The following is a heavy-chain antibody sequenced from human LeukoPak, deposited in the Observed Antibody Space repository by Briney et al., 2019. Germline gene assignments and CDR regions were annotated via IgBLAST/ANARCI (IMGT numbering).Heavy chain of an antibody. J-gene: IGHJ4*02. Sequence: GGSLRLSCAASGFTFSTYTMNWVRQAPGKGLEWVSSFTSSSIYIYYADSVKGRFTISRDNAKNSLSLQMNSLRAEDTAVYYCARALSCGDCFDCWGQGTLVTVSS. D-gene: IGHD1-26*01. CDR1: GFTFSTYT. V-gene: IGHV3-21*01. CDR3: ARALSCGDCFDC. CDR2: FTSSSIYI.